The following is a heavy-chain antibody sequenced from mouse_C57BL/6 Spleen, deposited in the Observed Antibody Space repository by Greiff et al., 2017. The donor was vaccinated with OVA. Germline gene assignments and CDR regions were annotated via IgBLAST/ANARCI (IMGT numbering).Heavy chain of an antibody. CDR2: ISDGGSYT. J-gene: IGHJ2*01. Sequence: DVKLVESGGGLVKPGGSLKLSCAASGFTFSSYAMSWVRPTPEKRLEWVATISDGGSYTYYPDNVKGRFTISRDNAKNNLYLQMSHLKSEDTAMYYCARRGSNYYFDYWGQGTTLTVSS. CDR3: ARRGSNYYFDY. CDR1: GFTFSSYA. D-gene: IGHD2-5*01. V-gene: IGHV5-4*03.